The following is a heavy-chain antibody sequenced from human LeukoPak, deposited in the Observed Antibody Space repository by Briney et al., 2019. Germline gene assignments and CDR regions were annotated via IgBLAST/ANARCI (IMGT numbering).Heavy chain of an antibody. D-gene: IGHD6-6*01. V-gene: IGHV4-59*08. J-gene: IGHJ4*02. CDR1: GGSINNYY. CDR3: ARHNRVAAPAAFDS. CDR2: IYNSGST. Sequence: PSETLSLTCTVSGGSINNYYWSWIRQPPGKGLEWIGYIYNSGSTNYNPSLKSRVTISVDASKNQFSLTLSSVTAADTAVYYCARHNRVAAPAAFDSWGQGTLVTVSS.